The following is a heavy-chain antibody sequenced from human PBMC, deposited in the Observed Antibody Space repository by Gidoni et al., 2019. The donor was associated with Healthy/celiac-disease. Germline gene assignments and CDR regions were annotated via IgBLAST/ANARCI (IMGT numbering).Heavy chain of an antibody. D-gene: IGHD3-10*01. V-gene: IGHV1-69*10. CDR2: IIPSLGIA. J-gene: IGHJ5*02. CDR1: GGTFSSYA. Sequence: QVQLVQSGAEVKKPGSSVKVSCKASGGTFSSYAISWVRQAPGQGLEWLGGIIPSLGIANYAQKFQGRVTITADKSTSTAYMELSSLRSEDTAVYYCASSRVYYGSGSYLYNWFDPWGQGTLVTVSS. CDR3: ASSRVYYGSGSYLYNWFDP.